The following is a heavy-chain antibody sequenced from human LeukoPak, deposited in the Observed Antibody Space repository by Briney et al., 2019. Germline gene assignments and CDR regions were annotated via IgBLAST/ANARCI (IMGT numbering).Heavy chain of an antibody. V-gene: IGHV3-74*01. CDR3: APGWFDP. J-gene: IGHJ5*02. CDR2: INSDGSST. CDR1: GFTFNNYI. Sequence: PGGSLRLSCAASGFTFNNYIMNWVRQAPGKGLEWVSRINSDGSSTSYADSVKGRFTISRDNAKNTLYLQMNSLRAEDTAVYYCAPGWFDPWGQGTLVTVSS.